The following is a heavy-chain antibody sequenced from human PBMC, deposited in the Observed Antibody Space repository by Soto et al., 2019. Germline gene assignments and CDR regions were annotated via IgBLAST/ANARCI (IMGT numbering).Heavy chain of an antibody. J-gene: IGHJ6*02. CDR1: GFTFGTYG. CDR2: ISYDGSNK. V-gene: IGHV3-30*18. CDR3: AKAPGRITMFSPNYGMDV. Sequence: QVQLVESGGGVVQPGRSLRLSCAASGFTFGTYGMHWVRQAPGKGLQWVAIISYDGSNKYYADSVKGRFTISRDNSKNTLYLQMNSLRAEDSAVYYCAKAPGRITMFSPNYGMDVWGQGATVTVSS. D-gene: IGHD3-9*01.